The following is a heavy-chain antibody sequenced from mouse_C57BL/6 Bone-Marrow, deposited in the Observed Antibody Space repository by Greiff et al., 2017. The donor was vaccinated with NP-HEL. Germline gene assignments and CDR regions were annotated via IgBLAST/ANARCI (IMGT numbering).Heavy chain of an antibody. V-gene: IGHV1-81*01. CDR1: GYTFTSYG. CDR3: ARSPAAIYYYGSSLAYYAMDD. CDR2: IYPRSGNT. Sequence: QVQLQQSGAELARPGASVKLSCKASGYTFTSYGISWVKQRTGQGLEWIGEIYPRSGNTYYNEKFKGKATLTADKSSSTAYMELRSLTSEDSAGYFCARSPAAIYYYGSSLAYYAMDDWGQGTSVTVSS. J-gene: IGHJ4*01. D-gene: IGHD1-1*01.